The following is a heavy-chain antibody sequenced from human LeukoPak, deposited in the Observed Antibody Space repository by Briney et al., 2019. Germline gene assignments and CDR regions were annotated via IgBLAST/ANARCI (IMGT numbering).Heavy chain of an antibody. D-gene: IGHD3-3*01. J-gene: IGHJ4*02. V-gene: IGHV4-39*01. Sequence: SIYYSGSTYYNPSLKSRVTISVDTSKNQFSLKLRSVSDADTAVYYCARQGDFWSGYPSDYWGQGTLVTVSS. CDR2: IYYSGST. CDR3: ARQGDFWSGYPSDY.